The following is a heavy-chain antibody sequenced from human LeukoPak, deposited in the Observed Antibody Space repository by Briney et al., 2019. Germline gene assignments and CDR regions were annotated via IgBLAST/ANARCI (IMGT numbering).Heavy chain of an antibody. D-gene: IGHD2-21*02. V-gene: IGHV5-10-1*01. CDR2: IDPSDSYT. J-gene: IGHJ3*02. CDR1: GYRFTSYW. CDR3: ARRALPPAYCGGDCFDAFDI. Sequence: GESLKISCKGSGYRFTSYWISWVRQMPGKGLEWMGRIDPSDSYTNYSPSFQGRVTISADKSISTAYLQWSSLKASDTAMYYCARRALPPAYCGGDCFDAFDIWGQGTMVTVSS.